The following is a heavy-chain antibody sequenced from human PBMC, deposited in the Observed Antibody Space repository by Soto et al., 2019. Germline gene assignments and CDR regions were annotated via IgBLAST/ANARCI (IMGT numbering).Heavy chain of an antibody. CDR2: IISIFGTT. CDR1: GGTFSSYV. D-gene: IGHD2-8*01. V-gene: IGHV1-69*01. Sequence: QVQLVQSGAEVKKPGSSVKVSCKASGGTFSSYVIGWVRQAPGQGLEWMGGIISIFGTTHYAQRFQGRVTITADESPRTAYMEFSSLRSEDTAVYYCATPLAYAMRGWDGLDVWGQGTTVTVSS. CDR3: ATPLAYAMRGWDGLDV. J-gene: IGHJ6*02.